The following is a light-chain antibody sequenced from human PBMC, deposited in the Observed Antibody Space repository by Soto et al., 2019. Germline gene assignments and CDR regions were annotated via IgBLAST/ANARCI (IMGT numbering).Light chain of an antibody. J-gene: IGKJ3*01. CDR3: QQYCASLFT. CDR1: QTVRNNY. Sequence: EFVLTRSPGTLSLSPGERATLSCKASQTVRNNYLAWYQQKPGQAPRLLIYDASSRATGIPARFSGSGSGTDFTLTISRLEPEDSAVYYCQQYCASLFTFGPGTKVDIK. V-gene: IGKV3-20*01. CDR2: DAS.